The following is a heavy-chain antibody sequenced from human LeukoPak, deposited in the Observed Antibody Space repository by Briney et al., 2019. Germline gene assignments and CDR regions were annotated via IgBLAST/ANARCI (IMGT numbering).Heavy chain of an antibody. CDR3: ARGIYYDILTGYQNYYNWFDP. D-gene: IGHD3-9*01. V-gene: IGHV3-30*04. CDR1: GFTFSSYA. J-gene: IGHJ5*02. Sequence: GGSLRLSCAASGFTFSSYAMHWVRQAPGKGLEWVAVISYDGSNKYYADSVKGRFTISRDKSKNTLYLQMNSLRAGDTAVYYCARGIYYDILTGYQNYYNWFDPWGQGTLVTVSS. CDR2: ISYDGSNK.